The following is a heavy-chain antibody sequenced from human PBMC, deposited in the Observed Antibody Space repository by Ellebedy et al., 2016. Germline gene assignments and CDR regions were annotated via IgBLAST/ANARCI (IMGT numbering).Heavy chain of an antibody. Sequence: ASVKVSXXASGYTFTGYYMHWVRQAPGQGLEWMGWINPNSGGTNYAQKFQGRVTMTRDTSISTAYMELSRLRSDDTAVYYCARGPMYQLLDRWFNPWGQGTLVTVSS. D-gene: IGHD2-2*01. V-gene: IGHV1-2*02. CDR1: GYTFTGYY. CDR2: INPNSGGT. CDR3: ARGPMYQLLDRWFNP. J-gene: IGHJ5*02.